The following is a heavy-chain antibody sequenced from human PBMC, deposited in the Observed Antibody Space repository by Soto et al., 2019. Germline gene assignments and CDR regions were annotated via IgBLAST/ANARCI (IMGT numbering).Heavy chain of an antibody. D-gene: IGHD3-22*01. CDR1: GGSISSGGYY. J-gene: IGHJ4*02. CDR3: ARDNYDYDSSGYYFDY. Sequence: QVQLQESGPGLVKPSQTLSLTCTVSGGSISSGGYYWSWIRQHPGKGLEWIGYIYYSGSTYYNPSLKSRVTISVDSSKNQFCLKLSSVTAADTAVYYCARDNYDYDSSGYYFDYWGQGTLVTVSS. CDR2: IYYSGST. V-gene: IGHV4-31*03.